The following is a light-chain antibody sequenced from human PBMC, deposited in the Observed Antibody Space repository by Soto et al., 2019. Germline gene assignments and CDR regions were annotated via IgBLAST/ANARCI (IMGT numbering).Light chain of an antibody. V-gene: IGKV3-11*01. CDR2: EAS. CDR3: QQSYSSLIT. J-gene: IGKJ5*01. CDR1: QRVSTF. Sequence: EIVLTQSPGTLSLSPGDRATLSCRASQRVSTFLAWYQQRPGQAPRLLISEASNRATGIPARFSGSGSGTDFTLTISSLQPEDFATYYCQQSYSSLITFGQGTRLEIK.